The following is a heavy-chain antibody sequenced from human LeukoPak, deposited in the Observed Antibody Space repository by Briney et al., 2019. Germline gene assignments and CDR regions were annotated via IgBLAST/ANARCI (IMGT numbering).Heavy chain of an antibody. D-gene: IGHD3-10*01. J-gene: IGHJ5*02. CDR3: AKEKERGTYYYGSGSQT. CDR2: IYSGGST. V-gene: IGHV3-53*01. Sequence: GGSLRLSCAASGFTVSSNYMSWVRQAPGKGLEWVSVIYSGGSTYYADSVKGRFTISRDNSKNTLYLQMNSLRAEDTAVYYCAKEKERGTYYYGSGSQTWGQGTLVTVSS. CDR1: GFTVSSNY.